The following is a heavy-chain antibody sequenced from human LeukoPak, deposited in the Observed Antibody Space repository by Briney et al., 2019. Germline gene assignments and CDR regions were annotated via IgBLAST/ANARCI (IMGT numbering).Heavy chain of an antibody. V-gene: IGHV3-11*04. CDR1: GFTFSDYY. Sequence: GGSLRLSCAASGFTFSDYYMNWIRQAPGKGLEWVSYISSSGSTIYYADSVKGRFTISRDNSKNTLYLQMNSLRAEDTAVYYCARATLQYLYYYYGMDVWGQGTTVTVSS. CDR3: ARATLQYLYYYYGMDV. CDR2: ISSSGSTI. D-gene: IGHD4-4*01. J-gene: IGHJ6*02.